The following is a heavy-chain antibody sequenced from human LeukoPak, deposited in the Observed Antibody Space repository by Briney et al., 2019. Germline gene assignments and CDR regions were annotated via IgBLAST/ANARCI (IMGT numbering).Heavy chain of an antibody. J-gene: IGHJ3*02. CDR2: IYYSGSA. D-gene: IGHD5-12*01. Sequence: SETLSLTCTVSGGSISSYYWSWIRQPPGKGLEWIGYIYYSGSANYNPSLKSRVTISVDTSKNQFSLKLSSVTAADTAVYYCASDPYRDAFDIWGQGTMVTVSS. CDR3: ASDPYRDAFDI. V-gene: IGHV4-59*08. CDR1: GGSISSYY.